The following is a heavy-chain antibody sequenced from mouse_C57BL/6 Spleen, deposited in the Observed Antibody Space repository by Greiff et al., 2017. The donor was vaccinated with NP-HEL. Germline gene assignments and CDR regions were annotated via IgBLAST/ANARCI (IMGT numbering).Heavy chain of an antibody. Sequence: VQLQQSGAELVKPGASVKISCTASGYAFSSYWMNWVRQRPGKGLEWIGQIYSGDGDTNYNGKFKGKATLTADNSYSTAYMQLSSLTSEDSAVYFCARAATVEPQGFDYWGQGTTLTVSS. V-gene: IGHV1-80*01. D-gene: IGHD1-1*01. CDR2: IYSGDGDT. J-gene: IGHJ2*01. CDR1: GYAFSSYW. CDR3: ARAATVEPQGFDY.